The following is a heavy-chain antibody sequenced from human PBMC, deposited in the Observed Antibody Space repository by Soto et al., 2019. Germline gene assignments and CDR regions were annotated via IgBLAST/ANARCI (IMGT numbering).Heavy chain of an antibody. CDR2: IRQDGSQK. J-gene: IGHJ3*01. CDR1: GFTFSTYW. D-gene: IGHD1-26*01. CDR3: ARELSGNYFTFDL. Sequence: GGSLRLSCEASGFTFSTYWMSWVRQAPGKGLEWVANIRQDGSQKYLVDSVKGRFTISRDNAKNSLHLQMNSLRGDDTAVYYCARELSGNYFTFDLWGQGTMVTVS. V-gene: IGHV3-7*03.